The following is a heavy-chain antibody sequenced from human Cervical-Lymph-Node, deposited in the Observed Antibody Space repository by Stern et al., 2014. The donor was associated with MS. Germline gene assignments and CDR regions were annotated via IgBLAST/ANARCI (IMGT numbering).Heavy chain of an antibody. CDR3: RAGSDAFDV. Sequence: QEQLVKSGAEAKKPGASVKVSCKASGYTFTNYAISWVRQAPGPDLEGMGWLGPHIGNTNSAQRFQGRVTLATDTSTNTVYMELRSLRSDDTAMYYCRAGSDAFDVWGQGTMVTVSS. D-gene: IGHD6-13*01. J-gene: IGHJ3*01. CDR1: GYTFTNYA. CDR2: LGPHIGNT. V-gene: IGHV1-18*01.